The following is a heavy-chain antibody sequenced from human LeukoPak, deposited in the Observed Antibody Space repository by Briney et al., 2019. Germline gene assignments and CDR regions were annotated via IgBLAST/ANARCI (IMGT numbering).Heavy chain of an antibody. V-gene: IGHV1-2*02. Sequence: WASVKVSCEASGYTFTGYYMHWVRQAPGQGLEWMGWINPNSGGTNYAQKFQGRVTMTRDTSISTAYMELSRLRSDDTAVYYCAREQWLAYYYYYGMDVWGQGTTVTVSS. CDR3: AREQWLAYYYYYGMDV. CDR1: GYTFTGYY. D-gene: IGHD6-19*01. CDR2: INPNSGGT. J-gene: IGHJ6*02.